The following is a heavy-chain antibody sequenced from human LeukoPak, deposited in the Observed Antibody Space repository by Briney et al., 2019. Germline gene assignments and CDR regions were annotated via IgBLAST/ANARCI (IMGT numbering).Heavy chain of an antibody. CDR1: GNYITNVYY. V-gene: IGHV4-38-2*02. CDR3: ARVGDDTSGYWFDP. Sequence: SEALSTTWTVPGNYITNVYYERWIPGAREKGVVWIGLIYHSGDSYYTPSLESRVTISVDTSRNQFYLNLYSVADADTAVYFCARVGDDTSGYWFDPWGRGTVVTVS. J-gene: IGHJ5*02. D-gene: IGHD3-22*01. CDR2: IYHSGDS.